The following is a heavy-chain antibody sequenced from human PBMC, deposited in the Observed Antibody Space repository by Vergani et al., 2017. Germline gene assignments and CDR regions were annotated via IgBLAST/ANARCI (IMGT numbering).Heavy chain of an antibody. D-gene: IGHD6-6*01. V-gene: IGHV1-24*01. Sequence: QVQLVQSGAEVKKPGASVKVSCKVSGYTLTELSMHWVRQAPGKGLEWMGGFDPEDGETIYAQKFQGRVTMTEDTSTDTAYMELSSLRSEDTAVYYCATGRLQYSSSSDAFDISGQGTMVTVSS. J-gene: IGHJ3*02. CDR2: FDPEDGET. CDR1: GYTLTELS. CDR3: ATGRLQYSSSSDAFDI.